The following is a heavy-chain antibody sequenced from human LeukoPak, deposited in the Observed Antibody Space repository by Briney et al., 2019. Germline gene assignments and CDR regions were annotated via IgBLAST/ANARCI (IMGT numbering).Heavy chain of an antibody. J-gene: IGHJ6*03. Sequence: GGSLRLSCAASGFTFSTYAMSRVRQAPGKGLEWVANIKQDGSEKYYVDSVKGRFTISRDNAKNSLYLQMNSLRAEDTAVYYCARDQTKWEPLRRRDYYYMDVWGKGTTVTVSS. CDR3: ARDQTKWEPLRRRDYYYMDV. CDR1: GFTFSTYA. V-gene: IGHV3-7*01. D-gene: IGHD1-26*01. CDR2: IKQDGSEK.